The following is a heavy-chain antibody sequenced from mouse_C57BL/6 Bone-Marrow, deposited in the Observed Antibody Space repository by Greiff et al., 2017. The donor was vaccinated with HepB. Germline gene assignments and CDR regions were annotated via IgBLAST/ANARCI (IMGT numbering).Heavy chain of an antibody. D-gene: IGHD1-1*01. CDR2: IDPNSGGT. V-gene: IGHV1-72*01. CDR1: GYTFTSYW. Sequence: QVQLQQPGAELVKPGASVKLSCKASGYTFTSYWMHWVKQRPGRGLEWIGRIDPNSGGTKYNEKFKSKATLTVDKPSSTAYMQLSSLTSEDSAVYYCARSSNYYGSSPCHYWGKGTTLTVSS. J-gene: IGHJ2*01. CDR3: ARSSNYYGSSPCHY.